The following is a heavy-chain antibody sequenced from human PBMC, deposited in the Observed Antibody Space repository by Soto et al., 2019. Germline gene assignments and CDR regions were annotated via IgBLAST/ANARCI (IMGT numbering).Heavy chain of an antibody. CDR2: ILYDGSNK. CDR1: GVTFSNYG. CDR3: AKSRDAYNFYFYYGMDV. Sequence: QVQLVESGGGVVQPGTSLRLSCAASGVTFSNYGMHWVRQTPGKGLVWVALILYDGSNKYYADSVKGRFTISRDNSKNTLYLQVSSLRAEDTAVYYCAKSRDAYNFYFYYGMDVWGQGTSVTVSS. D-gene: IGHD1-1*01. V-gene: IGHV3-30*18. J-gene: IGHJ6*02.